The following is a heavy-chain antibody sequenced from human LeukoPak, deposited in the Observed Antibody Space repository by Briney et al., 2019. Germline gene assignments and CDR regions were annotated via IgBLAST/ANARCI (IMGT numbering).Heavy chain of an antibody. CDR2: ISYDGSNK. D-gene: IGHD6-13*01. Sequence: PGGSLRLSCAASGFIFPNAFVNWVRQAPGKGLEWVAVISYDGSNKYYADSVKGRFTISRDNSKNTLYLQMNSLRAEDTAVYYCARPGGYSSSWYTRGLGYWGQGTLVTVSS. CDR3: ARPGGYSSSWYTRGLGY. J-gene: IGHJ4*02. CDR1: GFIFPNAF. V-gene: IGHV3-30*03.